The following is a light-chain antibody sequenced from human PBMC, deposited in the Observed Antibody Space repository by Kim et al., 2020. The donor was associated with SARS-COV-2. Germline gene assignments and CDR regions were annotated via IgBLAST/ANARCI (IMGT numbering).Light chain of an antibody. CDR2: QDS. J-gene: IGLJ2*01. CDR3: QAWDSSVV. CDR1: KLGDKY. V-gene: IGLV3-1*01. Sequence: SYELTQQPSVSVSPGQTARITCSGDKLGDKYACWYQQKPGQSPVLVIYQDSKRPSGVPERFSGSNSGNTATLTISGTQAMDEADYYCQAWDSSVVFGGGTQLTVL.